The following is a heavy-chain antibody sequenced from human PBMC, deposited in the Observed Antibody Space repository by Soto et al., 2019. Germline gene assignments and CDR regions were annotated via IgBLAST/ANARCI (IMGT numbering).Heavy chain of an antibody. D-gene: IGHD2-15*01. J-gene: IGHJ6*03. V-gene: IGHV1-69*02. CDR1: GGTFSSYT. CDR2: IIPILGIA. CDR3: ARGYCSGGSCYSWPNYYYMDV. Sequence: VKVSCKASGGTFSSYTISWVRQAPGQGLEWMGRIIPILGIANYAQKFQGRVTITADKSTSTAYMELSSLRSEDTAVYYCARGYCSGGSCYSWPNYYYMDVWGKGTTVTVSS.